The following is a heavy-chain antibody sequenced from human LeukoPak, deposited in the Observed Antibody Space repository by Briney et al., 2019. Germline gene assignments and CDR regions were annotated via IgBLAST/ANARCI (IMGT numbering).Heavy chain of an antibody. Sequence: GGSLRLSCAASGFTFSSYAMNWVRQAPGKGLEWVSGISDTGRSTYYADSVKGRFTISRSNSKNTLYLQMGSLRDEDTAVYYCAKVLRGLAYYADYSEWGQGTLVTVSS. CDR2: ISDTGRST. CDR3: AKVLRGLAYYADYSE. J-gene: IGHJ4*02. CDR1: GFTFSSYA. D-gene: IGHD4-17*01. V-gene: IGHV3-23*01.